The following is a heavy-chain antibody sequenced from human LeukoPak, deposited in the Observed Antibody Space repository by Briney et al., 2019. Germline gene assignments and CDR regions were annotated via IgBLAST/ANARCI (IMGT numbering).Heavy chain of an antibody. V-gene: IGHV3-23*01. Sequence: SGGSLRLSCAVSGITFSTFAMSWVRQAPGKGLEWVSGISGSGGSTYYADSVKGRFTISRDNSKNTLYLQMNSLRAEDTAVYYCAKDAAGELPELFDYWGQGTLVTVSS. D-gene: IGHD1-26*01. J-gene: IGHJ4*02. CDR3: AKDAAGELPELFDY. CDR1: GITFSTFA. CDR2: ISGSGGST.